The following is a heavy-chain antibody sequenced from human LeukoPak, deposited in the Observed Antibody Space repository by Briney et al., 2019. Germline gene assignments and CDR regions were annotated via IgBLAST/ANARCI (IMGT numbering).Heavy chain of an antibody. CDR3: VRGGSGSSYGEFVS. V-gene: IGHV3-74*01. D-gene: IGHD5-18*01. CDR1: GFTFRNYW. J-gene: IGHJ5*01. CDR2: IDTDGSTT. Sequence: GGSLRLSCAASGFTFRNYWMHWIRQVPGKGLVWVSRIDTDGSTTNYADSVEGRFTISRDNARNTVYLQMNSLSADDTGVHYCVRGGSGSSYGEFVSWGQGTLVTVSS.